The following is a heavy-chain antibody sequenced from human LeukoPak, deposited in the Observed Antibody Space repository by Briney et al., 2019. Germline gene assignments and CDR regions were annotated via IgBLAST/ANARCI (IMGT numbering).Heavy chain of an antibody. CDR1: GGSISSYY. V-gene: IGHV4-59*12. J-gene: IGHJ5*02. Sequence: PSETLSLTCTVSGGSISSYYWSWIRQPPGKGLEWIGYIYYSGSTNYNPPLKSRVSISVDTSRNQFSLKLTSVTAADTAVYYCARSNWFDPWGQGTLVTVSS. CDR2: IYYSGST. CDR3: ARSNWFDP.